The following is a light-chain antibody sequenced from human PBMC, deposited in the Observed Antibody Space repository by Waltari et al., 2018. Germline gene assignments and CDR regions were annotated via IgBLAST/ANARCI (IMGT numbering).Light chain of an antibody. CDR3: QHYDRLPVT. J-gene: IGKJ2*01. V-gene: IGKV1-5*03. Sequence: DIQMTQSPSTLSTSIGDRVTITCRASQTISSWLAWYQQKPGKAPKLLFNTASSLESGVPSRFSGSGSLTEFTLIISSLQSDDFATYYCQHYDRLPVTFGQGTKLEIK. CDR1: QTISSW. CDR2: TAS.